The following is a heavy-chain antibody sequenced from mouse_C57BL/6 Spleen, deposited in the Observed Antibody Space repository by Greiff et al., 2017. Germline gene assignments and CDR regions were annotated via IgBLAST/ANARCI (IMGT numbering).Heavy chain of an antibody. CDR2: IYPGDGDT. CDR1: GYAFSSYW. Sequence: VKLVESGAELVKPGASVKISCKASGYAFSSYWMNWVKQRPGKGLEWIGQIYPGDGDTNYNGKFKGKATLTADKSSSTAYMQLSSLTSEDSAVYFCAYSNRYYFDYWGQGTTLTVSS. V-gene: IGHV1-80*01. D-gene: IGHD2-5*01. CDR3: AYSNRYYFDY. J-gene: IGHJ2*01.